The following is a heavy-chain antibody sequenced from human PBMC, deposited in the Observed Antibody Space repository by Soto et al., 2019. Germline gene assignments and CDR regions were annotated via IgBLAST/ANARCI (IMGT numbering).Heavy chain of an antibody. CDR3: ATSYYYDSSGYWLFDP. D-gene: IGHD3-22*01. CDR2: FDPEDGET. Sequence: ASVKVSCKVSGYTLTELSMHWVRQAPGKGLEWMGGFDPEDGETIYAQKFQGRVTMTEDTSTDTAYMELSSLRSEDTAVYYCATSYYYDSSGYWLFDPWGQGTLVTVSS. J-gene: IGHJ5*02. V-gene: IGHV1-24*01. CDR1: GYTLTELS.